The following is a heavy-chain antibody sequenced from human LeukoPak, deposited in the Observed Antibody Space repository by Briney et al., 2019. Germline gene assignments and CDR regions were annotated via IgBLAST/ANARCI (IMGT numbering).Heavy chain of an antibody. J-gene: IGHJ4*02. V-gene: IGHV1-8*02. D-gene: IGHD3-9*01. CDR3: ARADDMLTDY. Sequence: ASVKVSCKASGYTLTDYYMHWVRQAPGQGLEWMGRINPNSGNTGYAQKFQGRVTMTRNTSISTAYMELSSLRSEDTAVYYCARADDMLTDYWGQGTLVTVSS. CDR1: GYTLTDYY. CDR2: INPNSGNT.